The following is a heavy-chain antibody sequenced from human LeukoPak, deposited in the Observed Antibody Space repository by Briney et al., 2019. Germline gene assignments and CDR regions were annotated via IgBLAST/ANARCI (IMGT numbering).Heavy chain of an antibody. V-gene: IGHV4-59*01. D-gene: IGHD3-9*01. CDR1: GGSISGYY. CDR2: IYYSGST. CDR3: ARELDWDTHAFDI. J-gene: IGHJ3*02. Sequence: SETLSLTCTVSGGSISGYYWSWIRQPPGKGLEWIGYIYYSGSTNYNPSLKSRVTISVDTSKNQFSLKLSSVTAADTAVYYCARELDWDTHAFDIWGQGTMVTVSS.